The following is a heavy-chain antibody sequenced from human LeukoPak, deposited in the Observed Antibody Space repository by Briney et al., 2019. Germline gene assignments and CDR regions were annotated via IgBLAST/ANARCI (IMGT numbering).Heavy chain of an antibody. V-gene: IGHV4-31*03. J-gene: IGHJ4*02. D-gene: IGHD3-3*01. CDR2: IYYSGST. CDR3: ASVYDFWSGYLDY. Sequence: TSETLSLTCTVSGGSISSGGYYWSWIRQHPGKGLEWIGYIYYSGSTYYNPSLKSRVTISVDTSKNQFSLKLSSVTAADTAVYYCASVYDFWSGYLDYWGQGTLVTVSS. CDR1: GGSISSGGYY.